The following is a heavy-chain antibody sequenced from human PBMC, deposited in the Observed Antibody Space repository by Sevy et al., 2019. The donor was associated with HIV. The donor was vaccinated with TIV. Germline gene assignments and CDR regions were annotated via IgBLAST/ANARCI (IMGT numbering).Heavy chain of an antibody. Sequence: GGSLRLSCAASGFTVSSNYMTWVRQAPGKGLEWVSVIYTGGSTYYAESVKGRFTISRDNSKNTVYLRMNSLRAEDTAVYYCARGSTYYYDDSGYSTRGDAFDIWGQGTMVTVPS. CDR3: ARGSTYYYDDSGYSTRGDAFDI. J-gene: IGHJ3*02. CDR2: IYTGGST. CDR1: GFTVSSNY. V-gene: IGHV3-53*01. D-gene: IGHD3-22*01.